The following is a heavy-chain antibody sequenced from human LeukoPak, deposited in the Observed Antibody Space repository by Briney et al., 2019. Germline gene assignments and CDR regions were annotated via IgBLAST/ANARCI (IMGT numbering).Heavy chain of an antibody. CDR1: GFTFSSYG. J-gene: IGHJ4*02. Sequence: GGSLRLSCAASGFTFSSYGMHWVRQAPGKGLEWVAVIWYDGSNKYYADSVKGRFTISRDNSKNTLYLQMNSLRAEDTAVYYCAKDAGGIAVAGTFPDYWGQGTLVTVSS. V-gene: IGHV3-33*06. CDR2: IWYDGSNK. CDR3: AKDAGGIAVAGTFPDY. D-gene: IGHD6-19*01.